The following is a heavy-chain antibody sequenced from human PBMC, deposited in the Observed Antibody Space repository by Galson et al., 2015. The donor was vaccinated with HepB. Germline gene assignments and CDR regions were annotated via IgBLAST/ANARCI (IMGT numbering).Heavy chain of an antibody. J-gene: IGHJ4*02. Sequence: SLRLSCAASGFTFTTYAMHWVRQAPGKGLECVAVISNDGRKKYYADSVRGRFTISRDNSRNTLHLQMDSLRDEDTALYYCARETWGSIDYWGQGTLVTVSS. CDR3: ARETWGSIDY. CDR2: ISNDGRKK. V-gene: IGHV3-30*01. D-gene: IGHD3-16*01. CDR1: GFTFTTYA.